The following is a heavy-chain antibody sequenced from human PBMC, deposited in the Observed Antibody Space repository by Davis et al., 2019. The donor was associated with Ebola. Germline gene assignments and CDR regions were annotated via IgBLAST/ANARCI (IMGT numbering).Heavy chain of an antibody. CDR1: GYSFTDYW. Sequence: GESLKISCTGSGYSFTDYWITWVRQVPGKGLEWMGLIYTGDSDTRYSPSFRGQVTISADRSTRTAYLQWGSLKASDTAMYYCASLRRTITGMDNGFDLWGQGTMVTVSS. CDR2: IYTGDSDT. J-gene: IGHJ3*01. V-gene: IGHV5-51*01. D-gene: IGHD1-20*01. CDR3: ASLRRTITGMDNGFDL.